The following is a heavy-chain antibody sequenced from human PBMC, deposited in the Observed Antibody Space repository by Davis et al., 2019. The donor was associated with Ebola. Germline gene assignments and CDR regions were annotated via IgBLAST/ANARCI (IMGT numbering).Heavy chain of an antibody. CDR2: IYYSGST. D-gene: IGHD2-15*01. CDR3: AGVTCSGGSCYFDY. Sequence: PSETLSLTCTVSGGSISSSSYYWGWIRQPPGKGLEWIGSIYYSGSTYYNPSLKSRVTISVDRSKNQFSLKLSSVTAADTAVYYCAGVTCSGGSCYFDYWGQGTLVTVSS. V-gene: IGHV4-39*07. J-gene: IGHJ4*02. CDR1: GGSISSSSYY.